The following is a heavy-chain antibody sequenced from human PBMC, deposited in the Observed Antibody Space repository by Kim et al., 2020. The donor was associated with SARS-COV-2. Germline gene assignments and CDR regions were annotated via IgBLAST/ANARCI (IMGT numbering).Heavy chain of an antibody. CDR2: ISYDGSNK. Sequence: GGSLRLSCAASGFTFSSYGMHWVRQAPGKGLEWVAVISYDGSNKYYADSVKGRFTISRDNSKNTLYLQMNSLRAEDTAVYYCAKGRAYYYGMDVWGQGTTVTVSS. CDR1: GFTFSSYG. V-gene: IGHV3-30*18. J-gene: IGHJ6*02. CDR3: AKGRAYYYGMDV.